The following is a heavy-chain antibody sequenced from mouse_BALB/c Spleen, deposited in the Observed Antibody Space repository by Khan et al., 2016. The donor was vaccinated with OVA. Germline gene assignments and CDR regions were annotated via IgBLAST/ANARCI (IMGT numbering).Heavy chain of an antibody. CDR3: ARCAYRYGRYFDV. V-gene: IGHV3-8*02. J-gene: IGHJ1*01. D-gene: IGHD2-14*01. CDR1: GDSITSGF. Sequence: EVKLQESGPSLVKPSQTLSLTCSVAGDSITSGFWNWIRKFPGNKLEYMGYISSSGATYYSPSLKSRISSTRDTSNNQYDLQLNSVTTEDTATYCCARCAYRYGRYFDVWGAGTTVTVSS. CDR2: ISSSGAT.